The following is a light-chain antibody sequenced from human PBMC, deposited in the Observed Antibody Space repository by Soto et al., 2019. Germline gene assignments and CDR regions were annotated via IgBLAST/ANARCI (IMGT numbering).Light chain of an antibody. CDR1: QIISGAY. CDR3: QQYGSSPYT. CDR2: GAS. V-gene: IGKV3-20*01. J-gene: IGKJ2*01. Sequence: EIVLTQSPGTLSLSPGERATLSCRASQIISGAYLAWYQQKPGQAPGLLLFGASNRTTGIPDRFSGSGSGTDFTLTISRLEPEDFAVYSCQQYGSSPYTFGQGTKLEF.